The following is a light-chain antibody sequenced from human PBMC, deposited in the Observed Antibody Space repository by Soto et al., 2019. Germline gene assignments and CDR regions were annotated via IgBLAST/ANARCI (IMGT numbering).Light chain of an antibody. CDR2: AAS. Sequence: DIQITQSASSLSASVGDRVTITCRASQSISSNLNWHQQKPGKAPKVLIYAASSLQSGVPSRFSGSGSGTDFTLTISSLQPEDFATYYCQQSYSIQYTFGQGTKVDIK. V-gene: IGKV1-39*01. CDR3: QQSYSIQYT. CDR1: QSISSN. J-gene: IGKJ2*01.